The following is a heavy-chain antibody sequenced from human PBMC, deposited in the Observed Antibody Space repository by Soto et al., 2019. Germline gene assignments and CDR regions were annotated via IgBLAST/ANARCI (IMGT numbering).Heavy chain of an antibody. V-gene: IGHV1-69*13. J-gene: IGHJ4*02. D-gene: IGHD3-3*01. CDR3: ARVGFPFDFWSGYWFDY. Sequence: SVKVSCKASGGTFSSYAISWVRQAPGQGLEWMGGIIPIFGTANYAQKFQGRVTITADESTSTAYMELSSLRSEDTAVYYCARVGFPFDFWSGYWFDYWGQGTLVIVSS. CDR1: GGTFSSYA. CDR2: IIPIFGTA.